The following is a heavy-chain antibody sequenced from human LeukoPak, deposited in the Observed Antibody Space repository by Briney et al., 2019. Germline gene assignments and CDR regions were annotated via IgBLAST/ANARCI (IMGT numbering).Heavy chain of an antibody. CDR2: ISYDGSSK. CDR3: IRFDVGDADY. J-gene: IGHJ4*02. CDR1: GFTFSTYA. V-gene: IGHV3-30*04. D-gene: IGHD3-16*01. Sequence: GGSLRLSCAASGFTFSTYAMHWVRQAPGKGLEWVAVISYDGSSKYYADSVKGRFTISRDNSKNTLYLQMNSLKTEDTAFYYCIRFDVGDADYWGQGTRVTVSS.